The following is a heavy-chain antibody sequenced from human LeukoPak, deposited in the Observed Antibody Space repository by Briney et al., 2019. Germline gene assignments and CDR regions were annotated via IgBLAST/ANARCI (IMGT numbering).Heavy chain of an antibody. CDR1: GFTFNTYY. CDR3: AKDRRAGSYDY. J-gene: IGHJ4*02. D-gene: IGHD3-10*01. Sequence: SGGSLRLSCAATGFTFNTYYIHWVRQAPGKGLVWVSRVNTDGSSSNYADSVKGRFTISRDNSKNTLYLQMNSLRAEDTAVYYCAKDRRAGSYDYWGQGTLVTVSS. V-gene: IGHV3-74*01. CDR2: VNTDGSSS.